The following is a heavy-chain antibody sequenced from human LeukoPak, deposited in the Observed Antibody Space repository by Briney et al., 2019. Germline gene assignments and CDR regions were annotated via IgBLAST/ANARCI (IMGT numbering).Heavy chain of an antibody. Sequence: SETLSLTCTVSGGSTSSGNYYWGWIRQPPGKGLEWIGGISSSGNTYYTPSLKSRITISIDTSKNHFSLKLSSVTAADTAVYYCAAWDSSGWFPDYWGQGTLVTVSS. V-gene: IGHV4-39*02. CDR1: GGSTSSGNYY. J-gene: IGHJ4*02. D-gene: IGHD6-19*01. CDR2: ISSSGNT. CDR3: AAWDSSGWFPDY.